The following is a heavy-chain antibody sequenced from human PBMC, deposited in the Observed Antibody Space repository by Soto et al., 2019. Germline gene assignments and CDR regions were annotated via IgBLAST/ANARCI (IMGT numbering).Heavy chain of an antibody. CDR2: INPNGGST. V-gene: IGHV1-46*01. J-gene: IGHJ4*02. Sequence: QVQLVQSGAEVKKPGASVKVSCKASGYTFTTYYMHWVRQAPGQGLEWMGIINPNGGSTTYAQKCQGRVTLTRDTSTSTVYMELSSLRSAYTAVYYCARVGYCSGGICLDGNFDYWGQGTLVTVSS. CDR3: ARVGYCSGGICLDGNFDY. CDR1: GYTFTTYY. D-gene: IGHD2-15*01.